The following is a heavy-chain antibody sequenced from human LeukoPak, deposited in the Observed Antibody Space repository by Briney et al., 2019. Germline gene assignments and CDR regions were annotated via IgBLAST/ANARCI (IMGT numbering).Heavy chain of an antibody. Sequence: GGSLRLSCAASGFTFSGHAMHWIRQAPGKGLEWVSYISSSGSTIYYADSVKGRFTISRDNAKNSLYLQMNSLRAEDTALYYCVKGGFLEWLTPPYDAFDIWGQGTMVTVSS. D-gene: IGHD3-3*01. CDR1: GFTFSGHA. J-gene: IGHJ3*02. CDR3: VKGGFLEWLTPPYDAFDI. CDR2: ISSSGSTI. V-gene: IGHV3-48*03.